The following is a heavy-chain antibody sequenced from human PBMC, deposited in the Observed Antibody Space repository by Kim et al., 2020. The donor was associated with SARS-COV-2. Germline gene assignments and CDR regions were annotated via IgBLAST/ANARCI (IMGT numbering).Heavy chain of an antibody. Sequence: SETLSLTCTVSGGSISSYYWSWIRQPPGKGLEWIGYIYYSGSTNYNPSLKSRVTISVDTSKNQFSLKLSSVTAADTAVYYCARGEFRWPLDAFDIWGQGTMVTVSS. CDR1: GGSISSYY. CDR2: IYYSGST. CDR3: ARGEFRWPLDAFDI. D-gene: IGHD2-15*01. V-gene: IGHV4-59*01. J-gene: IGHJ3*02.